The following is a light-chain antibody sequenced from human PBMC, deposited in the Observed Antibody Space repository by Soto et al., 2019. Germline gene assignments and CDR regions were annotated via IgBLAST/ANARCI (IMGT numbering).Light chain of an antibody. CDR1: QGIRNY. CDR2: AAS. J-gene: IGKJ1*01. Sequence: DIQMNQSLSSLSANVGDRVTITCRASQGIRNYLAWYQQKPGKVPKLLIYAASTLQSGVPSRFSGSGSGTDFTLTISSLHPEDVATYYCQKYDSAPWTFGQGTKVDIK. V-gene: IGKV1-27*01. CDR3: QKYDSAPWT.